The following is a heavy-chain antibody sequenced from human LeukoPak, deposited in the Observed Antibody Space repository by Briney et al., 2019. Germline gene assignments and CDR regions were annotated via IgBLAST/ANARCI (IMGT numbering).Heavy chain of an antibody. D-gene: IGHD6-13*01. J-gene: IGHJ5*02. CDR3: TSQAGYSSSWKT. Sequence: GGSLRLSCAASGFTFSGSAMHWVRQAPGKGLEWVGRLRSKANNYATHYAASVRGRFTISRDDSKNTRYLEMNSLKVEDTAVYYCTSQAGYSSSWKTWGQGTLVTVSS. CDR1: GFTFSGSA. CDR2: LRSKANNYAT. V-gene: IGHV3-73*01.